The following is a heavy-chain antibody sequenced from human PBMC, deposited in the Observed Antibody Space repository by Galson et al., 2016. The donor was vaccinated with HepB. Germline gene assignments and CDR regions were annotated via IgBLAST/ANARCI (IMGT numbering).Heavy chain of an antibody. CDR3: VTDFWPTEVG. D-gene: IGHD3-3*01. V-gene: IGHV3-48*02. J-gene: IGHJ6*02. CDR2: ISTGSTAI. Sequence: SLRLSCAASGFSFGNFNFNWVRQAPGKGLEWLTFISTGSTAIFYADSVRGRFTISRDNAKNSLYLQMNSLRDEDTAVYYCVTDFWPTEVGWGQGTTVIVSS. CDR1: GFSFGNFN.